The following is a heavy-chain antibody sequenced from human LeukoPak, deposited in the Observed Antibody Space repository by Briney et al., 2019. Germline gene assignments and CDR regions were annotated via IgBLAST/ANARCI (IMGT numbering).Heavy chain of an antibody. CDR3: ATGRGSSWSGAFDI. CDR1: GYTLTELS. J-gene: IGHJ3*02. CDR2: FDPEDGET. V-gene: IGHV1-24*01. Sequence: ASVKVSCKVSGYTLTELSMHWVRQAPGKGLEWMGGFDPEDGETIYAQKFQGRVTMTEDTSTDTAYMELSSLRSEETAVYCCATGRGSSWSGAFDIWGQGTMVTVSS. D-gene: IGHD6-13*01.